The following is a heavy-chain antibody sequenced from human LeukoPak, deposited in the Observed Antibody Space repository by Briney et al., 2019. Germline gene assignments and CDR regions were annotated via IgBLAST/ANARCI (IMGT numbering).Heavy chain of an antibody. CDR1: GGSFSGYY. Sequence: SETLSLTCAVYGGSFSGYYWSWIRQPPGKGLEWIGEINHSGSTNYNPSLKSRVTISVDTSKNQFSLKLSSVTAADTAVYYCARDNVEMATDFDYWGQGTLVTVSS. CDR3: ARDNVEMATDFDY. D-gene: IGHD5-24*01. V-gene: IGHV4-34*01. CDR2: INHSGST. J-gene: IGHJ4*02.